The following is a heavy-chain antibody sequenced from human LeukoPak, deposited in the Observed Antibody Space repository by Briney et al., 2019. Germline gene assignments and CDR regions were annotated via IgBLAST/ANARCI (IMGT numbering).Heavy chain of an antibody. D-gene: IGHD6-13*01. Sequence: PSETLSLTCTVSGGSIRSSSYYWGWIRQPPGKGREWIGTIYYNGATQYNPSLKSRVTMSVDTSKNQFSLKLTSVTAADTAVYYCARGQAAAGTREYFDYWGQGTLVTVSS. CDR1: GGSIRSSSYY. CDR2: IYYNGAT. CDR3: ARGQAAAGTREYFDY. J-gene: IGHJ4*02. V-gene: IGHV4-39*02.